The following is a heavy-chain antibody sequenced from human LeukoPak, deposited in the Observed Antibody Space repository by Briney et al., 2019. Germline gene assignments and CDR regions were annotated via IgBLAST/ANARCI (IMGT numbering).Heavy chain of an antibody. J-gene: IGHJ4*02. Sequence: GGSLRLSCAASGFTFSSYAMHWVRQAPGKGLEWVAVISYDGSNKYYADSVRGRFTISRDNSKNTLYLQMNSLRAGDTAVYYCARGYSSGHPFDYWGQGTLVTVSS. CDR1: GFTFSSYA. CDR3: ARGYSSGHPFDY. V-gene: IGHV3-30*04. D-gene: IGHD6-19*01. CDR2: ISYDGSNK.